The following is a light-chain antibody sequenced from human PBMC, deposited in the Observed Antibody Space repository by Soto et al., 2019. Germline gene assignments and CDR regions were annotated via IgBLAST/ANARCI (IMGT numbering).Light chain of an antibody. Sequence: QMTQSPSSLSASVGAXVTISCRASHSIDFYLNWYQQKPGQAPKLMIYGASNLQSGVPSRFIGSGYATDCSLTISRLEPEDFAVYYCQHYGYPQWTFGQGTKVDIK. CDR1: HSIDFY. J-gene: IGKJ1*01. CDR2: GAS. CDR3: QHYGYPQWT. V-gene: IGKV1-39*01.